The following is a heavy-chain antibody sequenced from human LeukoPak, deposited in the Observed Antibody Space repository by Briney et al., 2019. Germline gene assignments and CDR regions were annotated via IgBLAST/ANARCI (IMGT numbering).Heavy chain of an antibody. J-gene: IGHJ4*02. Sequence: VASVKVSCKASGYTFTSYGISWVRQAPGQGLEWMGWISGYNGNTYYAQNLQGRVTMTTDTSTSTAYMELRSLRSDDTAVYYCARDQEGTVTTFDYWGQGTLVTVSS. V-gene: IGHV1-18*01. CDR1: GYTFTSYG. D-gene: IGHD4-17*01. CDR3: ARDQEGTVTTFDY. CDR2: ISGYNGNT.